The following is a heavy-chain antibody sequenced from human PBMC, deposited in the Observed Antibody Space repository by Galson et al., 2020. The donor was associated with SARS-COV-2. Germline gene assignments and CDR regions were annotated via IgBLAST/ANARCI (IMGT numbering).Heavy chain of an antibody. V-gene: IGHV4-31*03. D-gene: IGHD4-17*01. CDR3: VRVLDYNDYFWFES. Sequence: SETLSLTCSVSGVSVTGGRDYWTWIRRHPVKGLEWIGYSYYGGSTNYNPSLRSRVVISVDSSKNQFSLTLRSVTAADTAKYFCVRVLDYNDYFWFESWGQGAQVTVSS. CDR1: GVSVTGGRDY. J-gene: IGHJ5*01. CDR2: SYYGGST.